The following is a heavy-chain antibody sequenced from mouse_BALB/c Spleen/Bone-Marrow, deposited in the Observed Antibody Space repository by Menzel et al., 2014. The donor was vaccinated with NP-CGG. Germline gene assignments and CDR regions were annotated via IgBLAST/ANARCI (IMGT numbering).Heavy chain of an antibody. D-gene: IGHD2-14*01. CDR2: IDPANGNT. V-gene: IGHV14-3*02. J-gene: IGHJ1*01. Sequence: VQLQQPGAELVKPGASVKLSCTASGFNIKDTYMHWVKQRPEQGPEWIGRIDPANGNTKYDPKFQGKATITADTSSNTAYLQLSSLTSEDTAVYYCASYRYAWYFDVWGAGTTVTVSS. CDR3: ASYRYAWYFDV. CDR1: GFNIKDTY.